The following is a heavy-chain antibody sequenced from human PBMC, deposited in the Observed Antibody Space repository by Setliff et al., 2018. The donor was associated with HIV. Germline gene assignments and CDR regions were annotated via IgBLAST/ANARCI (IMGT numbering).Heavy chain of an antibody. CDR2: IKSVTDGGTT. CDR3: TTDGYVEVGFTTTLQTDRP. Sequence: LRLSCVASGFIFSNAWMTWVRQAPGKGLEWVGRIKSVTDGGTTDYAAFAKDRFIISRDDSKNTVYLEMSSLKTEDTAMYWCTTDGYVEVGFTTTLQTDRPWGQGTLV. V-gene: IGHV3-15*05. CDR1: GFIFSNAW. J-gene: IGHJ5*02. D-gene: IGHD2-15*01.